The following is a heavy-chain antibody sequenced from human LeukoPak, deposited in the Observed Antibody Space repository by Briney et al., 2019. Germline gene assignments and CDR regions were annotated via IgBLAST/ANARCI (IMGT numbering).Heavy chain of an antibody. Sequence: SETLSLTCTVSGGSISSYYWSWIRQPPGKGLEWIGYIHYSGTTNYNPSLKSRVTISVDTSKGQISLKVSSVTAADTAVYYCARHSSTWFEFDPWGQGTLVTVSS. V-gene: IGHV4-59*08. D-gene: IGHD6-13*01. J-gene: IGHJ5*02. CDR2: IHYSGTT. CDR3: ARHSSTWFEFDP. CDR1: GGSISSYY.